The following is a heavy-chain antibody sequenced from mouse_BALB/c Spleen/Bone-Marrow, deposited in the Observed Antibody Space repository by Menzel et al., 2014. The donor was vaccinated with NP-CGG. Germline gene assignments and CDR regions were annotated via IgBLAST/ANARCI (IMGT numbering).Heavy chain of an antibody. J-gene: IGHJ4*01. Sequence: VQVVESGAELVRPGAPVKLSCKASGYTFTSYWMNWVKQRPGRGLEWIGRIDPSDSETHYNQKSKDKATLTVDKSSSTAYIQLSSLTSEDSAVYYCARALGDGYYYAMDYWGQGTSVTVSS. V-gene: IGHV1-69*02. CDR1: GYTFTSYW. CDR2: IDPSDSET. D-gene: IGHD2-3*01. CDR3: ARALGDGYYYAMDY.